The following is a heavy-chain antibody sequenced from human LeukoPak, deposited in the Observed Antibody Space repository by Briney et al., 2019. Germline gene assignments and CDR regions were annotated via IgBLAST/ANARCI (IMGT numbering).Heavy chain of an antibody. CDR3: ASGSRRFDY. CDR1: GFTFSSYW. Sequence: GGSVRLSCAASGFTFSSYWMHWVRQAPGKGLVWVSRINSDGSSTSYADSVKGRFTISRDNAKDTLYLQMNSLRAEDTAVYYRASGSRRFDYWGQGTLVTVSS. D-gene: IGHD3-10*01. CDR2: INSDGSST. J-gene: IGHJ4*02. V-gene: IGHV3-74*01.